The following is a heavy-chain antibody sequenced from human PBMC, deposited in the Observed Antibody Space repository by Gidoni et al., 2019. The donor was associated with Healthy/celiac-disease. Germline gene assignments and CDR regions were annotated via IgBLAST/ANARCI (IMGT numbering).Heavy chain of an antibody. Sequence: EVQLVESGGGLVQPGRSLRLSCAASGFTFDDYAMHWVRQAPGKGLEWVSGISWNSGSIGYADSVKGRFTISRDNAKNSLYLQMNSLRAEDTALYYCAKPGAAYGSEEDYFDYWGQGTLVTVSS. D-gene: IGHD3-10*01. CDR2: ISWNSGSI. CDR3: AKPGAAYGSEEDYFDY. J-gene: IGHJ4*02. V-gene: IGHV3-9*01. CDR1: GFTFDDYA.